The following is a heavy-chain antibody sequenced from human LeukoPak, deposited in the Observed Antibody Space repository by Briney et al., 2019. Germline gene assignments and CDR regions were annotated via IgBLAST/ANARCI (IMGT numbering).Heavy chain of an antibody. V-gene: IGHV1-69*02. D-gene: IGHD1-26*01. CDR1: GGTFRRYT. CDR2: IVPSVDIA. J-gene: IGHJ3*01. CDR3: ATIVAAATNDAFDL. Sequence: SVKVSCKASGGTFRRYTIIWVRQAPGQGLEWMGRIVPSVDIANYAQKFQGRVTIIADKSTSTAYMDLSSLRSEDTAVYYCATIVAAATNDAFDLWGQGTMVNVSS.